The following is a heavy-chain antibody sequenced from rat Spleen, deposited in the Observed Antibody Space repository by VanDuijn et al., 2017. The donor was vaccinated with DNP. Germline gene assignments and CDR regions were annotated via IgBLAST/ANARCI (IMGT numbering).Heavy chain of an antibody. CDR3: ARGSRVWFAY. Sequence: QVQLQQSGTELAKPGSSVKISCEASGYTFATYYITWMKQTTGQGLEYIGYINTGSGGTNFNEKFKGKATLTVDISSSTAFMQLSSLTPDDSAVYYCARGSRVWFAYWGQGTLVTVSS. V-gene: IGHV1-43*01. D-gene: IGHD1-4*01. J-gene: IGHJ3*01. CDR2: INTGSGGT. CDR1: GYTFATYY.